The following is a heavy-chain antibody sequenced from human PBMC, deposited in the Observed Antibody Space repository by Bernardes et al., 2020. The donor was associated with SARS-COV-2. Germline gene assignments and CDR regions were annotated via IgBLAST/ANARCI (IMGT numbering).Heavy chain of an antibody. D-gene: IGHD3-10*01. CDR1: TGSLSGYY. V-gene: IGHV4-34*01. J-gene: IGHJ2*01. CDR3: ARRRYFGSGRDWYFDL. CDR2: STHGGST. Sequence: SETLSLTCAVYTGSLSGYYWSWIRQSPGKGLEWIGESTHGGSTNYNPSLKSRVTISVDTSKNQFSLQVNSVSAADTAVYYCARRRYFGSGRDWYFDLWGRGTLVTVSS.